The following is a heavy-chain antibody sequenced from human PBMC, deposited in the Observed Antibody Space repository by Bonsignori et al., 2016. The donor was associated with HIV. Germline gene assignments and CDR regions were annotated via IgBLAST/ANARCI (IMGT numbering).Heavy chain of an antibody. CDR2: IRYDGSNK. CDR3: AKDIMVRSDYYMDV. V-gene: IGHV3-30*02. J-gene: IGHJ6*03. CDR1: GFTFSSYG. Sequence: GGSLRLSCAASGFTFSSYGMHWVRQAPGKGLEWVAFIRYDGSNKYYADSVKGRFTISRDNSKNTPYLQMNSLRAEDTAVYYCAKDIMVRSDYYMDVWGKGTTVTVSS. D-gene: IGHD3-10*01.